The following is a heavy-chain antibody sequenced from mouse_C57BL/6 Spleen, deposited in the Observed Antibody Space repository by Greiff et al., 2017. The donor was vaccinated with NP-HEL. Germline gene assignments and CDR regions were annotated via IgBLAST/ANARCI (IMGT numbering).Heavy chain of an antibody. V-gene: IGHV5-9-1*02. CDR1: GFTFSSYA. J-gene: IGHJ1*03. Sequence: EVKVVESGEGLVKPGGSLKLSCAASGFTFSSYAMSWVRQTPEKRLEWVAYLSSGGDYIYYADTVKGRFTISRDNARNTLYLQMSSLKSEDTAMYYCTREDWYFDVWGTGTTVTVSS. CDR2: LSSGGDYI. CDR3: TREDWYFDV.